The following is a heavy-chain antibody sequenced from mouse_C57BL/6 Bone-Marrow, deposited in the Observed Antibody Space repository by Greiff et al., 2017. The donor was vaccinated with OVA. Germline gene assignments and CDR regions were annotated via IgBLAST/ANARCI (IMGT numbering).Heavy chain of an antibody. Sequence: QVQLQQPGAELVRPGSSVKLSCKASGYTFTSYWMDWVKQRPGQGLEWIGNIYPSDSETHYNQKFKDKATLTVDKSSSTAYMQLSSLTSEDSAVYYCARSIVPRTNYYFDYWGQGTTLTVSS. CDR3: ARSIVPRTNYYFDY. V-gene: IGHV1-61*01. CDR2: IYPSDSET. J-gene: IGHJ2*01. CDR1: GYTFTSYW. D-gene: IGHD4-1*01.